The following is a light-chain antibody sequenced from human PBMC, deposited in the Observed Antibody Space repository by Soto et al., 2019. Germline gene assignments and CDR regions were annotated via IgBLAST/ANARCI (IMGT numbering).Light chain of an antibody. V-gene: IGLV1-44*01. J-gene: IGLJ1*01. Sequence: QSVLTQPPSASGTPGQRVSISCSGSSSNIGSHPVNWYQQLPGTAPKLLLYGDNQRPSGVPDRFSGSKSGTSASLAISGLRSEDEAHYYCASWDNSLNGLDVFGTGTQLTVL. CDR3: ASWDNSLNGLDV. CDR1: SSNIGSHP. CDR2: GDN.